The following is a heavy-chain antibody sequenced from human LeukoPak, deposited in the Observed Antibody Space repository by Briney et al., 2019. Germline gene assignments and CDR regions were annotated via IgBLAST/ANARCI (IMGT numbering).Heavy chain of an antibody. Sequence: SETLSLTCAVYGGSFSGYYWSWIRQPPGKGLEWIGEINHSGSTNYNPSLKSQVTISVDTSKNQFSLKLSSVTAADTAVYCCARGALYSSGWYLAPWGQGTLVTVSS. CDR2: INHSGST. J-gene: IGHJ5*02. D-gene: IGHD6-19*01. CDR3: ARGALYSSGWYLAP. CDR1: GGSFSGYY. V-gene: IGHV4-34*01.